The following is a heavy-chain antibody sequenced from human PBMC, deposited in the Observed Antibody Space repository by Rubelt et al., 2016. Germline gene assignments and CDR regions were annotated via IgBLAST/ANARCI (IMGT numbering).Heavy chain of an antibody. J-gene: IGHJ4*02. CDR1: GGSISSNSYY. Sequence: QPQLQESGPGLVKPSETLSLTCTVSGGSISSNSYYWGWIRPPPGKGLEWIGSIYYSGSTYYNPSLKSRVTINVAKSKNQFSLKLNSVTAADTAVYYSARIDFNTWSPYFDYWGQGTLVTVSS. D-gene: IGHD2-8*02. CDR3: ARIDFNTWSPYFDY. CDR2: IYYSGST. V-gene: IGHV4-39*07.